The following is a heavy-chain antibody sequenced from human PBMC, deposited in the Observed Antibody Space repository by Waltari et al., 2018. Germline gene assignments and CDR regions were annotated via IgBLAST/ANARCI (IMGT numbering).Heavy chain of an antibody. CDR2: ISGSGGST. CDR1: GLTFSSHA. CDR3: ANEPLARYYGMDV. Sequence: EVQLLESGGGLVQPGGSLSLTCAASGLTFSSHALSWDLQAPGKGREWVSAISGSGGSTYYADSVKGRFTISRDNSKNTLYLQMNSLRAEDTAVYYCANEPLARYYGMDVWGQGTTVTVSS. V-gene: IGHV3-23*01. J-gene: IGHJ6*02.